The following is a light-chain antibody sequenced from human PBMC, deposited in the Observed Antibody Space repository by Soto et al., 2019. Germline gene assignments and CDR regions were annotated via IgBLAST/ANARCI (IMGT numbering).Light chain of an antibody. CDR1: STDVGSHKL. CDR3: CSNAVGSTYV. Sequence: QSVLTQPASVSGSTGQSITISCNETSTDVGSHKLVSWYQQYPGNAPKLIIFEAYKRPSGVSNRFSGSKSGSTASLTISGLQAEDEADYYCCSNAVGSTYVFGTGTKVTVL. J-gene: IGLJ1*01. CDR2: EAY. V-gene: IGLV2-23*01.